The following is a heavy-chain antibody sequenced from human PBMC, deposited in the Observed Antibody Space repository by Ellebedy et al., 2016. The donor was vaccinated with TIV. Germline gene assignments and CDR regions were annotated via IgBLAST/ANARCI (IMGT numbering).Heavy chain of an antibody. CDR1: GGTFSRYA. J-gene: IGHJ4*02. D-gene: IGHD3-22*01. Sequence: AASVKVSCKASGGTFSRYALNRVRQAPGQGLQWLGRIMPILDIANYPQKFHGRVTITADKSTSTAYMELRSLRSEDTAVYYCARDLLGSADYWGQGTLVTVSS. CDR2: IMPILDIA. V-gene: IGHV1-69*04. CDR3: ARDLLGSADY.